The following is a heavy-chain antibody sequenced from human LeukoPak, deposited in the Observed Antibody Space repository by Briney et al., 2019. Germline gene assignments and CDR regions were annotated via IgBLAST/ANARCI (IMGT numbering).Heavy chain of an antibody. CDR1: GYTFTSYG. CDR2: IIPIFGAT. Sequence: ASVKVSCKASGYTFTSYGISWVRQAPGQGLEWMGGIIPIFGATNYAQRFQGRVTITADEFTSTAYMELSSLRSEDTAVYYCARPDQPQNTVTKVQPFDYWGQGTLVTVSS. CDR3: ARPDQPQNTVTKVQPFDY. D-gene: IGHD4-17*01. J-gene: IGHJ4*02. V-gene: IGHV1-69*13.